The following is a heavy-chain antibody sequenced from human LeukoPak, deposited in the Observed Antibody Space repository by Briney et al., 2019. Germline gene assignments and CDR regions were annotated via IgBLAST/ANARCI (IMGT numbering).Heavy chain of an antibody. CDR3: WLQRMVAAYFDS. J-gene: IGHJ4*02. Sequence: SETLSLTCAVYGGSFSGYYWSWIRQPPGKGLEWIGSIHDSGSTYYNQTLKSRLTISVDTSKNQFSLQLSSVTAADTAVYYCWLQRMVAAYFDSWGQGTLVTVSS. D-gene: IGHD2-15*01. CDR2: IHDSGST. CDR1: GGSFSGYY. V-gene: IGHV4-34*03.